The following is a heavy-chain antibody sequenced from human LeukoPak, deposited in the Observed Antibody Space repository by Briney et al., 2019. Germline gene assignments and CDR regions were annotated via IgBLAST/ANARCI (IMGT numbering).Heavy chain of an antibody. Sequence: GGSLRLSCAASGFTFSSYGMHWVRQAPGKGLEWVAVISYDGSNKYYADSVKGRFTISRDNSKNTLYLRMNSLRAEDTAVYYCAKDRGMGRGYSYGYGDYYYYGMDVWGKGTTVTVSS. CDR2: ISYDGSNK. CDR3: AKDRGMGRGYSYGYGDYYYYGMDV. D-gene: IGHD5-18*01. V-gene: IGHV3-30*18. J-gene: IGHJ6*04. CDR1: GFTFSSYG.